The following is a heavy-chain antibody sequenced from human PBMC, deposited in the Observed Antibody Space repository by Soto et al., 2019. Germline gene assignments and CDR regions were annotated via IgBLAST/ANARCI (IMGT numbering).Heavy chain of an antibody. V-gene: IGHV3-30-3*01. D-gene: IGHD6-25*01. CDR3: ARGPLTAIDY. CDR2: ISYDGSNK. CDR1: GFTFSSYA. Sequence: QVQLVESGGGVVQPGRSLRLSCAASGFTFSSYAMHWVHQAPGKGLEWVAVISYDGSNKYYADSVKGRFTISRDNSKNTLYLQMNSLRAEDTAVYYCARGPLTAIDYWGQVTLVTVSS. J-gene: IGHJ4*02.